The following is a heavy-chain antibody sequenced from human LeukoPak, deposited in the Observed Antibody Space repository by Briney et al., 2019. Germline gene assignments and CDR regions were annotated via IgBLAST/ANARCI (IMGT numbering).Heavy chain of an antibody. J-gene: IGHJ4*02. Sequence: PSETLSLTCTVSGGSISGYYWSWIRQPPGKGLEWIGYIYYSGSTNYNPSLKSRVTISVDTSKNQFSLKLSSVTAADTAVYYCARGSDYGDLFDYWGQGTLVTVSS. D-gene: IGHD4-17*01. V-gene: IGHV4-59*01. CDR2: IYYSGST. CDR1: GGSISGYY. CDR3: ARGSDYGDLFDY.